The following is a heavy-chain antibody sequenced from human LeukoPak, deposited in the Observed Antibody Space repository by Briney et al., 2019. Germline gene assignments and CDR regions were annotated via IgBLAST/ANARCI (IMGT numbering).Heavy chain of an antibody. V-gene: IGHV4-34*01. CDR3: ARSVEGYCSGGSCYSYSYYMDV. Sequence: PSETLSLTCAVYGGSFSGYYWSWIRQPPGKGLKWIGEINHSGSTNYNPSLKSRVTISVDTSKNQFSLKLSSVTAADTAVYYCARSVEGYCSGGSCYSYSYYMDVWGKGTTVTVSS. D-gene: IGHD2-15*01. CDR2: INHSGST. CDR1: GGSFSGYY. J-gene: IGHJ6*03.